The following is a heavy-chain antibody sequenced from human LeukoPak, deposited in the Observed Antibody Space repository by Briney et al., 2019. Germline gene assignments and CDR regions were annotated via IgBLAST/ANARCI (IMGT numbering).Heavy chain of an antibody. CDR2: IYPGDSDT. CDR1: GYSFTSYW. D-gene: IGHD6-19*01. CDR3: ARSSYSSGWYPNWFDP. J-gene: IGHJ5*02. V-gene: IGHV5-51*01. Sequence: KHGESLKISCKGSGYSFTSYWIGWVRQMPGKGLAWMGIIYPGDSDTRYSPSLQGQVTISADKSISTAYLQWSSLKASDTAMYYCARSSYSSGWYPNWFDPWGQGTLVTVSS.